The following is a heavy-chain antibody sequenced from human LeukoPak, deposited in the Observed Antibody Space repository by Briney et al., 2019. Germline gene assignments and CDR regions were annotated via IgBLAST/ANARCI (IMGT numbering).Heavy chain of an antibody. CDR3: AKVDSSTSWPYGGDFDY. CDR1: GFTFSSYA. Sequence: PGGSLRLSCAASGFTFSSYAMSWVRQAPGKGLEWVSAISGSGGSTYYADSVKGRFTFSRDNSKNTLNLQMNSLRAEDTAVYYCAKVDSSTSWPYGGDFDYWGQGTLVTVSS. J-gene: IGHJ4*02. CDR2: ISGSGGST. V-gene: IGHV3-23*01. D-gene: IGHD2-2*01.